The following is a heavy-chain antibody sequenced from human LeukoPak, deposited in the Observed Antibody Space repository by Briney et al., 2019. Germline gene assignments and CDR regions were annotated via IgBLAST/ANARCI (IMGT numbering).Heavy chain of an antibody. CDR3: ARDLSQYCSGGSCYYMVY. V-gene: IGHV1-18*04. J-gene: IGHJ4*02. D-gene: IGHD2-15*01. Sequence: ASVKVSCKASGHTFTSYGISWVRQAPGQGLEWMGWISAYNGNTNYAQKLQGRVTMTTDTSTSTAYMELRSLRSDDTAVYYCARDLSQYCSGGSCYYMVYWGQGTLVTVSS. CDR1: GHTFTSYG. CDR2: ISAYNGNT.